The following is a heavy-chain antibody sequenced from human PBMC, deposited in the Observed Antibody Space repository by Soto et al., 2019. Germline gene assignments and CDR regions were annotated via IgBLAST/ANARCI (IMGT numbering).Heavy chain of an antibody. D-gene: IGHD2-15*01. CDR2: IIPIFGTA. V-gene: IGHV1-69*13. Sequence: SVKVSCKASGGTFSSYAIGWVRQAPGQGLEWMGGIIPIFGTANYAQKFQGRVTITADESTSTAYMELSSLRSEDTAVYYCARCVVVVAAPPLDYYYYGMDVWGQGTTVTVSS. CDR1: GGTFSSYA. J-gene: IGHJ6*02. CDR3: ARCVVVVAAPPLDYYYYGMDV.